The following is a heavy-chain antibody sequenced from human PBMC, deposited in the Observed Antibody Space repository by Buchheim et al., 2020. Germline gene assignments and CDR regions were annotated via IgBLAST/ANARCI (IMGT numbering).Heavy chain of an antibody. J-gene: IGHJ4*02. Sequence: EVQLVESGGGLVQPGGSLRLTCTASGFTFSSYEMNWVRQAPGKGLEWVSTVSGNGFTTYHADSVKGRFTISRDSSKNTLYLQMNSLRAEDAAVYYCVKGYCTNGVCYTDYWGQGT. D-gene: IGHD2-8*01. CDR3: VKGYCTNGVCYTDY. CDR2: VSGNGFTT. V-gene: IGHV3-23*04. CDR1: GFTFSSYE.